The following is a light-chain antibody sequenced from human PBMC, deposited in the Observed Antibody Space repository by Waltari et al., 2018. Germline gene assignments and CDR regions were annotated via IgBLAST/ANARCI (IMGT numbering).Light chain of an antibody. CDR3: SSYASSNNLV. J-gene: IGLJ3*02. CDR1: SSDVGGYNY. Sequence: QSVLTQPPSASGSPGQSVTISCTGTSSDVGGYNYVSWYQQHPGKVPKLMIYEVSKRHSGVPDRFSGYKSGNTAFLTVSGLQTEDEADYYCSSYASSNNLVFGGGTKLTVL. V-gene: IGLV2-8*01. CDR2: EVS.